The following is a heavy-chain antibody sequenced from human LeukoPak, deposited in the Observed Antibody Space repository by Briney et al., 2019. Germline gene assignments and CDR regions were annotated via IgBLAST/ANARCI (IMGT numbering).Heavy chain of an antibody. Sequence: PGGSLRLSCAVSGFTFSSYAMHWVRQAPGKGLEWVAIISYDGNNKYYADSVKGRFTISRDISKNTLYLQINSLRADDTAVYYCARDYLGLHYFDYRGQGTLVTVSS. V-gene: IGHV3-30-3*01. CDR1: GFTFSSYA. D-gene: IGHD2/OR15-2a*01. J-gene: IGHJ4*02. CDR3: ARDYLGLHYFDY. CDR2: ISYDGNNK.